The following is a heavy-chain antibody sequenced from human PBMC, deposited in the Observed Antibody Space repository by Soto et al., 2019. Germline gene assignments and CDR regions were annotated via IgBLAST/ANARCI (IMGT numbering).Heavy chain of an antibody. Sequence: EVQLLESGGGLVQPGGSLRLSCVGSGFFFSSYTMTWVRHAPGKGLEWVSSFSATSENTYYADSVRGRFTISRDNSKNTLFLQMNSLTAEDTAMYYCAKARDQQWVRLPFDYWGQGIPVIVSS. CDR3: AKARDQQWVRLPFDY. J-gene: IGHJ4*02. CDR2: FSATSENT. CDR1: GFFFSSYT. D-gene: IGHD6-19*01. V-gene: IGHV3-23*01.